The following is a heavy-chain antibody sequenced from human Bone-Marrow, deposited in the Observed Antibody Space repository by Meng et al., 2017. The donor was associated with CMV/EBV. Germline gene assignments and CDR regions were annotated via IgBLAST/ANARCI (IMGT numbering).Heavy chain of an antibody. CDR2: INPDSGDT. CDR3: ARLSAY. Sequence: ASVKVSCKASGYTFIDYYIRWVRQAPGQGLEWMGWINPDSGDTNYAQKFQGRITMTRDTSISTAYMELTRLTSDDTALYFCARLSAYWGQGTLVTVSS. CDR1: GYTFIDYY. J-gene: IGHJ4*02. V-gene: IGHV1-2*02.